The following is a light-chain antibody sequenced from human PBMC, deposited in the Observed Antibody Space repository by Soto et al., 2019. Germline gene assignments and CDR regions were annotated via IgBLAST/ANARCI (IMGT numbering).Light chain of an antibody. CDR3: QQYENLPT. Sequence: DIQMTQSPSSLSASVGDRVTITCQARQNINNYLNWYQQKPARAPKLLIYDASNLEAGVPSRFRGSGSGTDFTFTISRLQPEDIATYDCQQYENLPTFGQGTRLEIK. J-gene: IGKJ5*01. CDR1: QNINNY. CDR2: DAS. V-gene: IGKV1-33*01.